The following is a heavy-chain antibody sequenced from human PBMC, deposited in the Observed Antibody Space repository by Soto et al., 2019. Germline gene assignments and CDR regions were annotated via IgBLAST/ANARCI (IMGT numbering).Heavy chain of an antibody. J-gene: IGHJ4*02. D-gene: IGHD4-17*01. V-gene: IGHV4-4*02. CDR3: VHHCGVSYYHDV. CDR2: LFYSGST. CDR1: GGSLSSSNW. Sequence: SETLSLTCAVSGGSLSSSNWWSWVRQPPGQTLEWLGELFYSGSTKYNPSLSSRVTISADQSNNVFSLRLTSVTAADTAMYYCVHHCGVSYYHDVWGQGVLVTVSS.